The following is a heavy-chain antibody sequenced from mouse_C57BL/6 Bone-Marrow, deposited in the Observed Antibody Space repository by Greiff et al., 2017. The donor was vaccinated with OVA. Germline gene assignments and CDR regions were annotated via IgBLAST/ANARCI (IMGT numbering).Heavy chain of an antibody. V-gene: IGHV1-74*01. CDR2: IHPSDRAT. Sequence: QVQLQQPGAELVKPGASVKVSCKASGYTFTSYWMHWVKQRPGQGLAWLGRIHPSDRATNYNHKFKGKATLTVDKSSSTADMQLSSRTSEDSAVYYWARPSDYGTQFAYWGKGTLVTVSA. CDR1: GYTFTSYW. D-gene: IGHD2-4*01. CDR3: ARPSDYGTQFAY. J-gene: IGHJ3*01.